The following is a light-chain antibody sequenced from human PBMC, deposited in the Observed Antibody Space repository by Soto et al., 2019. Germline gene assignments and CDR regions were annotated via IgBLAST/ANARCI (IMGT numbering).Light chain of an antibody. CDR3: QQYNNWPGWT. Sequence: EIVLTQSPGTLSLSPWERATLSCRASQSVSSSYLAWYQQKPGQAPRLLIHGASTRATAIPARFSGSGSGTEFTLTIISLQSADLAVYHCQQYNNWPGWTFGQGTRWISN. CDR1: QSVSSSY. J-gene: IGKJ1*01. CDR2: GAS. V-gene: IGKV3-15*01.